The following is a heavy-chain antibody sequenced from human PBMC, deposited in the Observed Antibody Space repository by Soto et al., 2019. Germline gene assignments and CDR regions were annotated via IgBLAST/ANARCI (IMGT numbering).Heavy chain of an antibody. CDR3: ARVGLKFLLGGEFFQV. Sequence: DLVESGGGLVQPGGSLRLSCTASGFTLSSYSMNWVRQAPGKGPEWVSHISSNSDTVDYADSVKCRFTISRDNARNSLSLQMNSLRAEDTAVYYCARVGLKFLLGGEFFQVWGQGTLVTVSS. J-gene: IGHJ1*01. D-gene: IGHD3-16*01. CDR2: ISSNSDTV. CDR1: GFTLSSYS. V-gene: IGHV3-48*01.